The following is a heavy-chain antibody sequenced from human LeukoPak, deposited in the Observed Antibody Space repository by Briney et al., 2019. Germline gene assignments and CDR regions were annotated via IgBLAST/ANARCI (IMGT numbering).Heavy chain of an antibody. CDR2: IYHSGST. CDR3: ARHPLHLWFREPSCFDY. CDR1: GGSISSSNW. Sequence: SGTLSLTCAVSGGSISSSNWWSWVRQPPGKGLEWIGEIYHSGSTNYNPSLKSRVTISVDKSKNQFSLKLSSVTAADTAVYYCARHPLHLWFREPSCFDYWGQGTLVTVSS. J-gene: IGHJ4*02. V-gene: IGHV4-4*02. D-gene: IGHD3-10*01.